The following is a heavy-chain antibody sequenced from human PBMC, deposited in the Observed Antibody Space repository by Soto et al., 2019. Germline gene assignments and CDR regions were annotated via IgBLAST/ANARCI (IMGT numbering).Heavy chain of an antibody. Sequence: QVQLVQSGAEVRKPGASVKVSCKASGYTFTTYGISWVRQAPVQGLEWMGWISGYNGHTKYAQKFQGRVTIPTVTSTSTVYMALRRLRSDDTAVYYCAREGEMPYYYYGWDGWGQGTTVTVSS. J-gene: IGHJ6*02. CDR2: ISGYNGHT. CDR1: GYTFTTYG. V-gene: IGHV1-18*01. CDR3: AREGEMPYYYYGWDG. D-gene: IGHD3-16*01.